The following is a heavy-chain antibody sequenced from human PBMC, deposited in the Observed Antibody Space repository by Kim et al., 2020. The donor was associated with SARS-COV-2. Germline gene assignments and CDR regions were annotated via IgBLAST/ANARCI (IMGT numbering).Heavy chain of an antibody. CDR1: QYTFAAYS. Sequence: ASVKVSCKTSQYTFAAYSIHWVRQAPGQGLEWMGRINPDTGATTYAQKFQDRVTMTRDTSINTAYMDLSGLTSDDTAVSYCAGDVGGLGDVWGQGTTVTV. CDR3: AGDVGGLGDV. V-gene: IGHV1-2*06. J-gene: IGHJ6*02. D-gene: IGHD2-15*01. CDR2: INPDTGAT.